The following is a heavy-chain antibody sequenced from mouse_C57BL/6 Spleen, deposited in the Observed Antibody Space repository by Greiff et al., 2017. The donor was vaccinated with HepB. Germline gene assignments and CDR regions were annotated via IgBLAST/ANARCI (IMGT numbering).Heavy chain of an antibody. CDR2: IYPGDGDT. D-gene: IGHD2-4*01. CDR1: GYAFSSSW. CDR3: ARSDYDYDGAWFAY. Sequence: QVQLQQSGPELVKPGASVKISCKASGYAFSSSWMNWVKQRPEKGLEWIGRIYPGDGDTNYNGKFKGKATLTADKSSSTAYMQLSSLTSEDSAVYFCARSDYDYDGAWFAYWGQGTLVTVSA. V-gene: IGHV1-82*01. J-gene: IGHJ3*01.